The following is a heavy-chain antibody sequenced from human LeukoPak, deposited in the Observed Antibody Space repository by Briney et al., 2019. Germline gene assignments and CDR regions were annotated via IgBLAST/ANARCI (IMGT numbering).Heavy chain of an antibody. CDR3: ARAYGDYEVDY. Sequence: SETLSLTCAVYGGSFSGYYWSWIRQPPGKGLEWIGEINHSGSTNYNPSLKSRVTISVGTSKNQFSLKLSSVTAADTAVYYCARAYGDYEVDYWGQGTLVTVSS. CDR2: INHSGST. D-gene: IGHD4-17*01. V-gene: IGHV4-34*01. CDR1: GGSFSGYY. J-gene: IGHJ4*02.